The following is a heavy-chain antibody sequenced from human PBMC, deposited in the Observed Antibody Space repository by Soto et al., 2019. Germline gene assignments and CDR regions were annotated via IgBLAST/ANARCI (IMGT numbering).Heavy chain of an antibody. D-gene: IGHD5-12*01. CDR2: TYYRSKWYN. Sequence: SQTLSLTCAISGDSVSSNSAAWNWIRQSPSRGLEWLGRTYYRSKWYNDYAVSVKSRITINPDTSKNQFSLQLNSVTPEDTAVYYCARLATIPTHYYYYGMDVWGQGTTVTVSS. CDR1: GDSVSSNSAA. CDR3: ARLATIPTHYYYYGMDV. V-gene: IGHV6-1*01. J-gene: IGHJ6*02.